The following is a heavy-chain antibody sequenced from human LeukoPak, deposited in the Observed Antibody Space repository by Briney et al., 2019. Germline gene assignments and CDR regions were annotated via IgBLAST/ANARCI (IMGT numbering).Heavy chain of an antibody. CDR2: ISYDGSNK. CDR3: ARDHTIAVAGTWDY. CDR1: GFTFRSYA. J-gene: IGHJ4*02. Sequence: GGSLRLSCAASGFTFRSYAMHWVRQTPGKGLEWVAVISYDGSNKYYADSVKGRFTISRDNSKNTLYLQMNSLRAEDTAVYYCARDHTIAVAGTWDYWGQGTLVTVSS. D-gene: IGHD6-19*01. V-gene: IGHV3-30*04.